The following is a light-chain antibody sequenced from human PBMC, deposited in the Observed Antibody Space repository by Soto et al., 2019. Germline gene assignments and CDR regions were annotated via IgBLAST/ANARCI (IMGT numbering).Light chain of an antibody. J-gene: IGKJ1*01. CDR1: QSVSSY. Sequence: EIVLKQSPATLSLSKRERATLSCRASQSVSSYLAWYQQKPGQAPRLLIYDASNRATGIPARFSGSGSGTDFTLTISSLEPEDFAVYYCQQRSNWPPTWTFGQGTKVDIK. CDR3: QQRSNWPPTWT. V-gene: IGKV3-11*01. CDR2: DAS.